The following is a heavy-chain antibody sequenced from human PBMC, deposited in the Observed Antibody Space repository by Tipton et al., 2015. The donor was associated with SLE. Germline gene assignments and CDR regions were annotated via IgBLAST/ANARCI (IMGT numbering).Heavy chain of an antibody. J-gene: IGHJ4*02. CDR3: ARVLLLRFLEWFPLDY. V-gene: IGHV1-18*01. CDR2: ISAYNGNT. Sequence: QSGAEVKKPGASVKVYCKASGYTFTSYGISWVRQAPGQGLEWMGWISAYNGNTNYAQKLQGRVTMTTDTSTSTAYMELRSLRSDDTAVYYCARVLLLRFLEWFPLDYWGQGTLVTVSS. D-gene: IGHD3-3*01. CDR1: GYTFTSYG.